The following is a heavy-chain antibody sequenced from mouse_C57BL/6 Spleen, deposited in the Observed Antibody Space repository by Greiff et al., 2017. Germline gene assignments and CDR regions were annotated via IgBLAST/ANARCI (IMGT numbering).Heavy chain of an antibody. CDR2: IYPGDGDT. CDR1: GYAFSSYW. D-gene: IGHD2-4*01. J-gene: IGHJ2*01. Sequence: VKLVESGAELVKPGASVKISCKASGYAFSSYWMNWVKQRPGQGLEWIGQIYPGDGDTNYNGKFKGKATLTADKSSSTAYMQLSSLTSEASAVYFCARRYDYGDYWGQGTTLTVSS. V-gene: IGHV1-80*01. CDR3: ARRYDYGDY.